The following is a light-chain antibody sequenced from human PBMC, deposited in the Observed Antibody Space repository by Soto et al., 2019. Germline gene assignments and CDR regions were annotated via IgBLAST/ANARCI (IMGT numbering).Light chain of an antibody. J-gene: IGKJ4*01. V-gene: IGKV3-20*01. Sequence: EIVLTQSPGTLSLSPGERATLSCRASQSVSSSYLAWYQQKPGQAPRHLLYGASSRATGIPDRFSGSESGTDFTLTISRLEPEDFAVYYCQEYGSSHRELTFSGGTKVEIK. CDR2: GAS. CDR3: QEYGSSHRELT. CDR1: QSVSSSY.